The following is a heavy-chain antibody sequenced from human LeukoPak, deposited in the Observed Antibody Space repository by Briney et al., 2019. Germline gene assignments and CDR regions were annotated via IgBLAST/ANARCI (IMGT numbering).Heavy chain of an antibody. Sequence: SETLSLTCSVSGGSISGYYWSWIRQPPGKGLEWIGYIYYTGNTNYNPSLKSRVTISVDTSKNQFSLKLSSVTAADTAVYYCARRSTYYYGSGSHADFDYWGQGTLVTVSS. CDR2: IYYTGNT. CDR1: GGSISGYY. J-gene: IGHJ4*02. D-gene: IGHD3-10*01. CDR3: ARRSTYYYGSGSHADFDY. V-gene: IGHV4-59*08.